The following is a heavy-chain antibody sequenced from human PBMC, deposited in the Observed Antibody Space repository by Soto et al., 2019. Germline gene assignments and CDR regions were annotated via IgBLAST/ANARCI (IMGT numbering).Heavy chain of an antibody. D-gene: IGHD6-13*01. CDR3: ARGGTRGSSFY. V-gene: IGHV4-61*08. J-gene: IGHJ4*02. CDR1: GGSVSSGGYY. CDR2: IYDSGST. Sequence: QVQLQESGPGLVKPSETLSLTCSVSGGSVSSGGYYWTWIRQPPGKGQEWIACIYDSGSTNYNPSLNSRVIISIDTSKNQLSLSLSSVTAADTAVYYCARGGTRGSSFYWGQGTLVTVSS.